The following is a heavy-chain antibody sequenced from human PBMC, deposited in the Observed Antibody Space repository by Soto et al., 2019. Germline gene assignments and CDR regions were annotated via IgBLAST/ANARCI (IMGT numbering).Heavy chain of an antibody. D-gene: IGHD3-10*01. V-gene: IGHV3-66*01. J-gene: IGHJ4*02. Sequence: GGSLRLSCAASGFTVSSNYMSWVRQAPGKGLEWVSVIYSGGSTYYADSVKGRFTISRDNSKNTLYLQMNSLRAEDTTVYYCARDPHADGTMVRGMEGYYFDYWGQGTLVTVSS. CDR2: IYSGGST. CDR3: ARDPHADGTMVRGMEGYYFDY. CDR1: GFTVSSNY.